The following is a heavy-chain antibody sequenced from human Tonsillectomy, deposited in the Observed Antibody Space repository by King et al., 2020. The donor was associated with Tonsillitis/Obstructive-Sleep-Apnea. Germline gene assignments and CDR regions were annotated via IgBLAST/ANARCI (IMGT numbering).Heavy chain of an antibody. CDR3: ARVGYGTLRYSLAWYFDL. CDR2: ISSSGTTI. V-gene: IGHV3-48*03. Sequence: VQLVESGGGLVQPGGSLRLSCAASGFTFSNYEMTWVRQAPGKGLEWVSYISSSGTTIYYADSVKGRFTISRDNAKNSLYLQMNSLRAEDTAFYYCARVGYGTLRYSLAWYFDLWGRGTLVTVSS. D-gene: IGHD3-9*01. CDR1: GFTFSNYE. J-gene: IGHJ2*01.